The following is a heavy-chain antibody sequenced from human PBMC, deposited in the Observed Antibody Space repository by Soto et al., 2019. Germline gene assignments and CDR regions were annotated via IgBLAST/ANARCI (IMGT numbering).Heavy chain of an antibody. CDR1: GGSFSGYY. V-gene: IGHV4-34*01. Sequence: PSETLSLTCAVYGGSFSGYYWSWIRQPPGKGLEWIGEINHSGSTNYNPSLKSRVTISVDTSKNQFSLKLSSVTAADTAVYYCARRFGVRSYYGSGSYYKWAFDIWGQGTMVTVSS. CDR2: INHSGST. J-gene: IGHJ3*02. CDR3: ARRFGVRSYYGSGSYYKWAFDI. D-gene: IGHD3-10*01.